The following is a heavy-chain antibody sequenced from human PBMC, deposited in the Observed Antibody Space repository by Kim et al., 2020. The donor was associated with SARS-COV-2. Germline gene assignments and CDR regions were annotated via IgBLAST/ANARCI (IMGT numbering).Heavy chain of an antibody. Sequence: DGNNRYYVESEKGRFTISRDNAANSLHLQMNSLRVEDTALYYCARGALGWGQGTLVTVSS. CDR2: DGNNR. D-gene: IGHD3-16*01. V-gene: IGHV3-7*01. CDR3: ARGALG. J-gene: IGHJ4*02.